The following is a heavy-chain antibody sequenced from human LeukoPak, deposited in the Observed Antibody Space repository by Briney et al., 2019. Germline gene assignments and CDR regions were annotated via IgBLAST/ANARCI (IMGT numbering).Heavy chain of an antibody. D-gene: IGHD5-18*01. CDR3: ARDAFVDTNENYGMDV. CDR2: IYSGGST. Sequence: GGSLRLSCTASGFTVSSNYMSWVRQAPGKGLEWVSVIYSGGSTYYADSVKGRFTISRHNSKNTLYLQMNSLRAEDTAVYYCARDAFVDTNENYGMDVWGQGTTVTVSS. J-gene: IGHJ6*02. V-gene: IGHV3-53*04. CDR1: GFTVSSNY.